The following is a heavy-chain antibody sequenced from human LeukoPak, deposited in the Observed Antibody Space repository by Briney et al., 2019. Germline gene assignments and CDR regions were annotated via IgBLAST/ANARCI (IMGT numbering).Heavy chain of an antibody. CDR3: ARDRDWGAFDP. V-gene: IGHV3-23*01. D-gene: IGHD3/OR15-3a*01. J-gene: IGHJ5*02. CDR2: ISPSGGTS. CDR1: GFTFSSYA. Sequence: GGSLRLSCAASGFTFSSYAMSWVHQAPGKGLEWVSGISPSGGTSYYADSVKGRFTISRDNSKNTMYLQMNSLRAEDTALYYCARDRDWGAFDPWGQGTLATVSS.